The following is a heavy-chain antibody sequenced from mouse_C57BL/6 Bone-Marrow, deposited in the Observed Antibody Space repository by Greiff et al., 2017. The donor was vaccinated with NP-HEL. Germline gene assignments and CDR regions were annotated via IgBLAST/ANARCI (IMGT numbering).Heavy chain of an antibody. D-gene: IGHD2-3*01. J-gene: IGHJ1*03. CDR2: INPSTGGT. CDR1: GYSFTGYY. Sequence: DVHLVESGPELVKPGASVKISCKASGYSFTGYYMNWVKQSPEKSLEWIGEINPSTGGTTYNQKFKAKATLTVDKSSSTAYMQLKSLTSEDSAVYYCARRGYFYWYFDVWGTGTTVTVSS. CDR3: ARRGYFYWYFDV. V-gene: IGHV1-42*01.